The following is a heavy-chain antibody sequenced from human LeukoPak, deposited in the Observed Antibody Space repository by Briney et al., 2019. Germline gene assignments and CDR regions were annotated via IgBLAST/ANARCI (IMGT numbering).Heavy chain of an antibody. CDR1: GGSISSYY. CDR3: ARDNIVVVPAARYDMDV. J-gene: IGHJ6*03. V-gene: IGHV4-59*12. Sequence: SETLSLTCTVSGGSISSYYWSWIRQPPGKGLEWIGYIYYSGSTNYNPSLKSRVTISVDTSKNQFTLKLSSVTAADTAVYYCARDNIVVVPAARYDMDVWGKGTTVTVAS. D-gene: IGHD2-2*01. CDR2: IYYSGST.